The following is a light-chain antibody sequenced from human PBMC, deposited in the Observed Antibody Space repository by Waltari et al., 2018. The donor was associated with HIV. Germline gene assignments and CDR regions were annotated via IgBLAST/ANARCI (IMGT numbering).Light chain of an antibody. Sequence: EVVMTQSPATLSVSPGERATLTCRASQSVSVNLAWYQQKPGQPPRLLIYGASTRATGVPARFSGSGSETEFTLTISSLRSEDFAVYYCQQYNYGPPYTFGQGTKLEI. V-gene: IGKV3-15*01. CDR2: GAS. CDR3: QQYNYGPPYT. CDR1: QSVSVN. J-gene: IGKJ2*01.